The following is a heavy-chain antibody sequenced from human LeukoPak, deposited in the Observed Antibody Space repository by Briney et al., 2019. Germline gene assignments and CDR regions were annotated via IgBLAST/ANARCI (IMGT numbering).Heavy chain of an antibody. V-gene: IGHV1-46*01. CDR2: INPSAGST. D-gene: IGHD6-19*01. CDR3: ARDAMAGTATGFDY. CDR1: GYTFTKYY. J-gene: IGHJ4*02. Sequence: ASVKVSCKASGYTFTKYYIHWVRQAPGQGLEWMGIINPSAGSTNYAQKFQGRVTMTTDTSTSTAYMELRSLRSDDTAVYYCARDAMAGTATGFDYWGQGTLVTVSS.